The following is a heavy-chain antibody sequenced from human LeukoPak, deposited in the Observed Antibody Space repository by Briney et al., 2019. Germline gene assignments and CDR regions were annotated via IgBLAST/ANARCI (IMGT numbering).Heavy chain of an antibody. CDR2: ISYDGSNK. J-gene: IGHJ4*02. D-gene: IGHD3-3*01. V-gene: IGHV3-30*18. CDR3: AKTYYDFWSGSPGGY. CDR1: GFTFSSYG. Sequence: TGGSLRLSCAASGFTFSSYGMHWVHQAPGKGLERVAVISYDGSNKYYADSVKGRFTISRDNSKNTLYLQMNSLRAEDTAVYYCAKTYYDFWSGSPGGYWGQGTLVTVSS.